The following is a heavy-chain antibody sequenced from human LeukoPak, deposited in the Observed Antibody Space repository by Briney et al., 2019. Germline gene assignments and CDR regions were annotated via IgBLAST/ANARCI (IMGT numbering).Heavy chain of an antibody. D-gene: IGHD2-15*01. CDR1: GFTFSSYW. Sequence: GGSLRLSCAASGFTFSSYWMTWIRPAPGKGLEWVSATSGSGGSTYYADSVKGRFTISRDNSKNTLYLQMNSLRAEDTAVYYCAKEGDGGSYYYWGQGTLVTVSS. CDR3: AKEGDGGSYYY. J-gene: IGHJ4*02. CDR2: TSGSGGST. V-gene: IGHV3-23*01.